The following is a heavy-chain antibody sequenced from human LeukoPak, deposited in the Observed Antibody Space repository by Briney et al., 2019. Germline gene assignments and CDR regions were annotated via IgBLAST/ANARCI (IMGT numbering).Heavy chain of an antibody. CDR3: ATGWDGSGSPLFGEIWFDP. V-gene: IGHV1-8*03. Sequence: GASVKVSCKASGYTFTSYDINWVRQATGQGLEWMGWMNPNSGNTGYAQKFQGRVTITRNTSISTAYMELSSLRSEDTAVYYCATGWDGSGSPLFGEIWFDPWGQGTLVTVSS. D-gene: IGHD3-10*01. CDR1: GYTFTSYD. CDR2: MNPNSGNT. J-gene: IGHJ5*02.